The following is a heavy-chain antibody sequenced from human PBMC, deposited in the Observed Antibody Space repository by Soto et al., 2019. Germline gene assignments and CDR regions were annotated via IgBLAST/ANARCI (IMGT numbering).Heavy chain of an antibody. J-gene: IGHJ4*02. D-gene: IGHD6-6*01. V-gene: IGHV3-7*01. CDR1: GFTFSSYW. CDR2: IKQDGSEK. Sequence: GGSLRLSCAASGFTFSSYWMSWVRQAPGKGLEWVANIKQDGSEKYYVDSVKGRFTISRDNAKNSLYLQMNSLRAEDTAVYYCARGPIAARYYFDYWGQGTLVTVSS. CDR3: ARGPIAARYYFDY.